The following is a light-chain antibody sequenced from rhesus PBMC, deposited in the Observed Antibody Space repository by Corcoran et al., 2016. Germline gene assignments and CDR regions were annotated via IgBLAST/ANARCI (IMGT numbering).Light chain of an antibody. J-gene: IGKJ2*01. CDR1: ENGENH. Sequence: DIQMTQSPSALSASVGDRVTFTCRASENGENHVNWYQQKSGEAPKLLIYKASTVYSGVPSRFSGSGSGTDYTFTISGLQPEDVASYYCQHGYGTPYSFGQGTKVDIK. V-gene: IGKV1-74*01. CDR3: QHGYGTPYS. CDR2: KAS.